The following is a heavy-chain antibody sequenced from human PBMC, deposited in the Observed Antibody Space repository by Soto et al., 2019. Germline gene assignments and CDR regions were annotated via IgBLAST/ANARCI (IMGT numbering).Heavy chain of an antibody. CDR1: GYTFTSYY. Sequence: SVKVSCKASGYTFTSYYMHWVRQAPGQGLEWMGIINPSGGSTSYAQKFQGRVTMTRDTSTSTVYMELSSLRSEDTAVYYCARDIRWIQLAKWEHWLVSYYSYGMEVLCQGPTVTVS. D-gene: IGHD5-18*01. V-gene: IGHV1-46*01. J-gene: IGHJ6*02. CDR2: INPSGGST. CDR3: ARDIRWIQLAKWEHWLVSYYSYGMEV.